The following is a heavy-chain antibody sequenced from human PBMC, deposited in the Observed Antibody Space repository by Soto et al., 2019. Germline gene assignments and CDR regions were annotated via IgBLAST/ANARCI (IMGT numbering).Heavy chain of an antibody. CDR3: ANFGLGGSDSESHASDI. Sequence: PGGSLRLSCAASGFTFSSYAMSWVRQAPGKGLEWVSAISGSGGSTYYADSVKGRFTISRDNSKNSLYLQMNSLTTEDTALYSCANFGLGGSDSESHASDIWGQGTMVTVSS. V-gene: IGHV3-23*01. J-gene: IGHJ3*02. CDR2: ISGSGGST. CDR1: GFTFSSYA. D-gene: IGHD1-26*01.